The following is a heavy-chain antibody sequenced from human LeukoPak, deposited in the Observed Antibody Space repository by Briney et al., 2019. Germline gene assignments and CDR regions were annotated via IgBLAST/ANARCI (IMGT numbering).Heavy chain of an antibody. Sequence: LGESLKISCKGSGYSFSNYWIGWVRQMPGKGLEWVGIIYPGDSDTRYSPSFQGQVTISADKSISIAYLQWSGLKASDTAMYYCARDSPYSSGWRDAFDVWGQGTMVTVSS. J-gene: IGHJ3*01. CDR3: ARDSPYSSGWRDAFDV. CDR2: IYPGDSDT. CDR1: GYSFSNYW. D-gene: IGHD6-19*01. V-gene: IGHV5-51*01.